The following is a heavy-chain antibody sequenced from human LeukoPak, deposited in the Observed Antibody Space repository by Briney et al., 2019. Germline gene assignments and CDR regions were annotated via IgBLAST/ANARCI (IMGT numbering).Heavy chain of an antibody. V-gene: IGHV3-21*01. CDR3: AREGRCSSTSCPGYYGMDV. CDR1: GFTFSTYW. D-gene: IGHD2-2*01. Sequence: GGSPRLSCAASGFTFSTYWMYWVRQAPGKGLEWVSSISSSSSYIYYADSVKGRFTISRDNAKNSLYLQMNSLRAEDTAVYYCAREGRCSSTSCPGYYGMDVWGQGTTVTVSS. CDR2: ISSSSSYI. J-gene: IGHJ6*02.